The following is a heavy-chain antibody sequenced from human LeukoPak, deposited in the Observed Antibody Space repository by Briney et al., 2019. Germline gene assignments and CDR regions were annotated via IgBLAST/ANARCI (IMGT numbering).Heavy chain of an antibody. Sequence: PSETLSLTCTVSGGSISTYYWSWIRQPPGKGLEWIGYVYYSGTTNYKNKSSLKSRVIISVDTSKNQFSLRLSSVTAADTAVYYCARSDRDLWYFDLWGRGTLVTVSS. CDR1: GGSISTYY. J-gene: IGHJ2*01. V-gene: IGHV4-59*01. CDR3: ARSDRDLWYFDL. CDR2: VYYSGTT.